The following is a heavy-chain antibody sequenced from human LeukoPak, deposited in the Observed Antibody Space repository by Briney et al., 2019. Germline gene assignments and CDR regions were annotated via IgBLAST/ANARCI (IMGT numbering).Heavy chain of an antibody. V-gene: IGHV3-21*01. Sequence: GGSLRLSCAAPGFTFSTHRIHWVRQAPGKGLEWVSSISGTSTYIHYADSVRGRFTISRDNAKNSLYLQMNSLRAEDTAVYYCARDRGFIGVFYNGIDVWGQGTTVTVSS. CDR3: ARDRGFIGVFYNGIDV. D-gene: IGHD3-10*01. CDR2: ISGTSTYI. J-gene: IGHJ6*02. CDR1: GFTFSTHR.